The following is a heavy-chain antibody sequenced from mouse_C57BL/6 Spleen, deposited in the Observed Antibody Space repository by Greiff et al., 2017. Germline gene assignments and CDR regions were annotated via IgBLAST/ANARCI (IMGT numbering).Heavy chain of an antibody. J-gene: IGHJ4*01. Sequence: EVHLVESGEGLVKPGGSLKLSCAASGFTFSSYAMSWVRQTPEKRLEWVAYISSGGDYIYYADTVKGRFTISRDNARNTLYLQMSSLKSEDTAMYYCTYYYGSSDAMDYWGQGTSVTVAS. D-gene: IGHD1-1*01. CDR2: ISSGGDYI. CDR3: TYYYGSSDAMDY. V-gene: IGHV5-9-1*02. CDR1: GFTFSSYA.